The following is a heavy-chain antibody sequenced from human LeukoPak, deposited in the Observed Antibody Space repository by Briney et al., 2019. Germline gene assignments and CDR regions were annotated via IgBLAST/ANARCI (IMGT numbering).Heavy chain of an antibody. CDR1: GFVLSDYG. D-gene: IGHD5-12*01. V-gene: IGHV3-30*02. J-gene: IGHJ5*02. Sequence: GGSLRPSCTASGFVLSDYGMHWVRQAPGKGLEWVAFVRNDGSNEYYVGSVKGRFTISRDKSKNTLYLQMNSLRAEDTAVYSCAKESDSGYHSEGPKTWGLGTLVTVSS. CDR2: VRNDGSNE. CDR3: AKESDSGYHSEGPKT.